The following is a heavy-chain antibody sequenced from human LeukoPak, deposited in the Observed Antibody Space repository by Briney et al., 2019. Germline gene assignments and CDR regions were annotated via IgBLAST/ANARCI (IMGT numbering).Heavy chain of an antibody. J-gene: IGHJ4*02. CDR2: IYYSGST. Sequence: SETLSLTCTVSGGSMSPYHWSWIRQPPGKGLEWTGYIYYSGSTNYNPSLKSRVTISVDTSKNQFSLKLSSVTATDTAMYYCARAVSGRFDYWGQGTLVTVSS. D-gene: IGHD6-19*01. CDR3: ARAVSGRFDY. CDR1: GGSMSPYH. V-gene: IGHV4-59*08.